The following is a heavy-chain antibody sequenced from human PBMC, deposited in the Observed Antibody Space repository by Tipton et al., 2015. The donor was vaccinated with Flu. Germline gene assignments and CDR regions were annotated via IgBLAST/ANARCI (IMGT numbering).Heavy chain of an antibody. J-gene: IGHJ4*02. CDR3: ARRVPEVPANYFDY. CDR2: IYPSGTT. D-gene: IGHD4/OR15-4a*01. V-gene: IGHV4-39*07. CDR1: SGSIRSTNYF. Sequence: TLSLTCTVSSGSIRSTNYFCAWIRQPPGKRLELIGSIYPSGTTYYNPSLKSRVTISADTSKSQFSLKLRSVTAADTAVYYCARRVPEVPANYFDYWGQGILVTVSS.